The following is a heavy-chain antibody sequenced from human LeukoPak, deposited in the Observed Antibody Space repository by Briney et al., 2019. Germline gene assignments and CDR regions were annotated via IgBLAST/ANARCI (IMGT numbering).Heavy chain of an antibody. J-gene: IGHJ4*02. CDR3: ARGDYYGSGSHYRYFDY. V-gene: IGHV4-34*01. CDR2: INHSGST. Sequence: SETLSLTCAVYGGSFSGYYWSWIRQPPGKGLEWIGEINHSGSTNYNPSLKSRVTISVDTSKNQFSLKLSSVTAADTAVYYCARGDYYGSGSHYRYFDYWGQGTLVTVSS. D-gene: IGHD3-10*01. CDR1: GGSFSGYY.